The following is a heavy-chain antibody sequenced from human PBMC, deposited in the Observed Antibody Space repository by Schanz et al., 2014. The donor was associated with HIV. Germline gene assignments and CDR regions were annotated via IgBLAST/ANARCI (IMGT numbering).Heavy chain of an antibody. Sequence: EVPLSESGGGLVKPGGSLRLSCAASGFTFSNYNMNWVRQAPGKGLEWVSSISSSSSYIYYADSVKGRFAISRDNAKNTLYLQMSSLRAEDTAVYYCAKGGGWLQLYTDYWGQGTLVAVSS. D-gene: IGHD5-12*01. CDR3: AKGGGWLQLYTDY. V-gene: IGHV3-21*04. J-gene: IGHJ4*02. CDR1: GFTFSNYN. CDR2: ISSSSSYI.